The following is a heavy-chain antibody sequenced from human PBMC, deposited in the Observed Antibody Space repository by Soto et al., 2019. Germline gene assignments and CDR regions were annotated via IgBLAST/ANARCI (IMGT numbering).Heavy chain of an antibody. Sequence: QVQLQESGPGLVKPSQTLSLTCTVSGGSISSGGYYWSWIRQHPGKGLEGIGYIYYSWSTYYNPSLKSRVTISGDTSKNQFSLKLSSVTAADTAVYYCARRGRTYYDILTGYWGAYYFDYWGQGTLVTVSS. CDR2: IYYSWST. V-gene: IGHV4-31*03. CDR3: ARRGRTYYDILTGYWGAYYFDY. CDR1: GGSISSGGYY. D-gene: IGHD3-9*01. J-gene: IGHJ4*02.